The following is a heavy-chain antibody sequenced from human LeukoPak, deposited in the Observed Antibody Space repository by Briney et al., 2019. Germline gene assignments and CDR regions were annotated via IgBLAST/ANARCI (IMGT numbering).Heavy chain of an antibody. D-gene: IGHD3-3*01. CDR2: ISDSGGST. CDR1: GFTFRSYA. V-gene: IGHV3-23*01. Sequence: GGSLRLSCAASGFTFRSYAMSWVRQAPGKGLEWVSAISDSGGSTYYADSVKGRFTISRDNSKNTLYLQMNSLRAEDTAVYYCAKALRFLEWLPQNWFDPWGQGTLVTVSS. J-gene: IGHJ5*02. CDR3: AKALRFLEWLPQNWFDP.